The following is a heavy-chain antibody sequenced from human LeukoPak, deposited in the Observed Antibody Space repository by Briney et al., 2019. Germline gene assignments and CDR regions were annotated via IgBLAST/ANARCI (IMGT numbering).Heavy chain of an antibody. D-gene: IGHD3-9*01. J-gene: IGHJ6*02. CDR2: ISYDGSNK. V-gene: IGHV3-30*04. Sequence: GGSLRLSCAASGFTFSSYAMHWVRQAPGKGLEWVAVISYDGSNKYYADSVKGRFTISRDNSKNTLYLQMNSLRAEDTAVYYCAKAVLTAYYYYYGMDVWGQGTTVTVSS. CDR1: GFTFSSYA. CDR3: AKAVLTAYYYYYGMDV.